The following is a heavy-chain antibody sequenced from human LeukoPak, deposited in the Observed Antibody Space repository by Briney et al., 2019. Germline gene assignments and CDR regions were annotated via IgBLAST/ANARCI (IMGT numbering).Heavy chain of an antibody. V-gene: IGHV3-21*01. J-gene: IGHJ6*03. CDR1: GFTFSSYS. CDR2: ISSSSSYI. CDR3: ARGEITMVRGAKRDYYYYYMDV. D-gene: IGHD3-10*01. Sequence: PGGSLRLSCAASGFTFSSYSMNWVRQAPGKGLEWVSSISSSSSYIYYADSVKGRFTISRDNAKNSLYLQMNSLRAEDTAVYYCARGEITMVRGAKRDYYYYYMDVWGKGTTVTVSS.